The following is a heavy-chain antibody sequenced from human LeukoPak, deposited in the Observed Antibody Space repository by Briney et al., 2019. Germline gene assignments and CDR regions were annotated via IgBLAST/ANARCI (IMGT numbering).Heavy chain of an antibody. D-gene: IGHD4-17*01. CDR1: GNSISSGDNY. J-gene: IGHJ5*02. Sequence: SETLSLTCTVSGNSISSGDNYWSWIRQPAGKGLEWIGRINTSGNTNYNPSLKSRVTMSVDTSKNQFSLKLTSVTAADTAVYYCARAGDYGDYVGWFDPWGQGTLVTVSS. CDR2: INTSGNT. V-gene: IGHV4-61*02. CDR3: ARAGDYGDYVGWFDP.